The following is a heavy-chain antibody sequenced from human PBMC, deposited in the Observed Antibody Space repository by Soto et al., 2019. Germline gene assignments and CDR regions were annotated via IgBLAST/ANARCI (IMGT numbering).Heavy chain of an antibody. Sequence: KVPCKESGYTLTSYATKWMRPAPGQGLEWMGWINTNTGHPTYAQGFTGRFVFSLDTSVSTAYLQICSLKAEDTAVYYCATGLGDCSVYSCYWARGTLDPGSS. CDR2: INTNTGHP. V-gene: IGHV7-4-1*01. CDR3: ATGLGDCSVYSCY. D-gene: IGHD3-22*01. J-gene: IGHJ4*01. CDR1: GYTLTSYA.